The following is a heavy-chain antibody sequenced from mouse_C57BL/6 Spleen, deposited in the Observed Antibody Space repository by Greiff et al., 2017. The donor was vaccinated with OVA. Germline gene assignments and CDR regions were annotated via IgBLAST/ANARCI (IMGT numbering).Heavy chain of an antibody. Sequence: EVQLQQSGPELVKPGASVKMSCKASGYTFTDYNMHWVKQSHGKSLEWIGYINPNNGGTSYNQKFKGKATLTVNKSSSTAYMELRSLTSEDSAVYYCARASITTVVATPFAYWGQGTLVTVSA. V-gene: IGHV1-22*01. CDR1: GYTFTDYN. CDR2: INPNNGGT. CDR3: ARASITTVVATPFAY. D-gene: IGHD1-1*01. J-gene: IGHJ3*01.